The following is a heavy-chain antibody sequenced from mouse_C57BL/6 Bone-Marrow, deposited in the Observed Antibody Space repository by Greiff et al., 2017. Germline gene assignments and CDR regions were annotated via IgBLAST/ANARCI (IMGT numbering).Heavy chain of an antibody. CDR1: GFNIKNTY. V-gene: IGHV14-3*01. Sequence: EVQLQQSVAELVRPGASVKLSCTASGFNIKNTYMHWVKQRPEQGLEWIGRIDPANGNTKYTPQFQGKATITADTSSNTAYLQLSSLTSEDSALSYCAGPLDYDGYAMDYWGQGTSVTVSA. J-gene: IGHJ4*01. CDR2: IDPANGNT. D-gene: IGHD2-4*01. CDR3: AGPLDYDGYAMDY.